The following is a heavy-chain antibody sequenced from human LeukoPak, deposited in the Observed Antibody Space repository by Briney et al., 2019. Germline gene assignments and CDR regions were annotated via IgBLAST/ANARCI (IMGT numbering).Heavy chain of an antibody. D-gene: IGHD7-27*01. J-gene: IGHJ4*02. Sequence: PGGSLRLSYAASGFTFSSYGMHWGRQAPGKGLEWVAFIRYDESNKYYPDSVKGRFTISRDNSNNTLYLHMNSLRAEDTAVYYCAKGANWLDYWGQGTLVTVSS. CDR1: GFTFSSYG. CDR3: AKGANWLDY. V-gene: IGHV3-30*02. CDR2: IRYDESNK.